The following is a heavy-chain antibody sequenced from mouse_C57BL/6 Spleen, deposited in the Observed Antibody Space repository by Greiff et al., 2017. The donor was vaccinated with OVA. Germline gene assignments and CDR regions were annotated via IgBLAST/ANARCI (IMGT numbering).Heavy chain of an antibody. V-gene: IGHV1-61*01. D-gene: IGHD1-1*01. Sequence: QVQLQQPGAELVRPGSSVKLSCKASGYTFTSYWMDWVKQRPGQGLEWIGNIYPSDSETHYNQKFKDKATLTVDKSSSTAYMQLSSLTSEDSAVYYCARREYGSSYRYFDVWGTGTTVTVSS. CDR1: GYTFTSYW. CDR2: IYPSDSET. J-gene: IGHJ1*03. CDR3: ARREYGSSYRYFDV.